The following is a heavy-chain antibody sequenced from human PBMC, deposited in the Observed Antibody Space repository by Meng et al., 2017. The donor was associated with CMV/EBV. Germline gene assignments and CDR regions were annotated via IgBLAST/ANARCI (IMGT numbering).Heavy chain of an antibody. J-gene: IGHJ5*02. Sequence: GSLRLSCAVYGGSFSSYYWSWIRQPPGKGLEWIGEINHSGSANYNPSLKSRVSISVDTSKNQFSLKLSSVTAADTAVYYCARGRGNDFWSGYSITEFDPWGQGTLVTVSS. D-gene: IGHD3-3*01. CDR2: INHSGSA. CDR3: ARGRGNDFWSGYSITEFDP. V-gene: IGHV4-34*01. CDR1: GGSFSSYY.